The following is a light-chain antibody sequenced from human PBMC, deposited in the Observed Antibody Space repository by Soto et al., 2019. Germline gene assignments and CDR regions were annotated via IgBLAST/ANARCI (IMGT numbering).Light chain of an antibody. CDR3: GTWDSSLSAVV. CDR2: ENN. V-gene: IGLV1-51*02. CDR1: SSNIGNNY. J-gene: IGLJ3*02. Sequence: QSVLTQPPSVSAAPGQEVTMSCSGSSSNIGNNYVSWYQQLPGTAPKLLIYENNRRPSGIPDRFSGSKSGTSATLGITGLQTGDEADYYCGTWDSSLSAVVFGGGTKVTVL.